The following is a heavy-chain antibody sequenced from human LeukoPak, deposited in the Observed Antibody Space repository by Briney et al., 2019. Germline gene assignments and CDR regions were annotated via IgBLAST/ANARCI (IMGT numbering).Heavy chain of an antibody. CDR2: IYYSGST. J-gene: IGHJ4*02. CDR3: ARQTGTGDFDY. CDR1: GGSISSSSYY. V-gene: IGHV4-39*01. D-gene: IGHD1-1*01. Sequence: PSETLSLTRTVSGGSISSSSYYWGWIRHPPGKWREWIGSIYYSGSTYYNPSLKSRVTISVDTSKNQFSLKLSSVTAADTAVYYCARQTGTGDFDYWGQGTLVTVSS.